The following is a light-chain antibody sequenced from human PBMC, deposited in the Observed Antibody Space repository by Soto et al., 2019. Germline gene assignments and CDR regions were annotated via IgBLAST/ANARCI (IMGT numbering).Light chain of an antibody. Sequence: QSARAEPPSASASPGQSVAISCTGTSSDVGGYNYVSWYQQHPGKAPKLMIYEVNKRPSGVPDRFSGSKSGNTASLTVSGLQAEGEADYYCSSYGGSSNVFGTGTKVTVL. CDR2: EVN. J-gene: IGLJ1*01. V-gene: IGLV2-8*01. CDR1: SSDVGGYNY. CDR3: SSYGGSSNV.